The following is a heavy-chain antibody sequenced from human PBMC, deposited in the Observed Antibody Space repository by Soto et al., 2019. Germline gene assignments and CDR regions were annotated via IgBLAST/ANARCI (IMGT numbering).Heavy chain of an antibody. Sequence: ASVKVSCKASGYTFTSYGISWVRQAPGQGLEWMGWISAYNGNTNYAQKLQGRVTMTTDTSTSTAYMELRSLRSDDTAVYCCARSPDILTGYPLYYFDYWGQGTLVTVSS. D-gene: IGHD3-9*01. CDR1: GYTFTSYG. J-gene: IGHJ4*02. CDR3: ARSPDILTGYPLYYFDY. CDR2: ISAYNGNT. V-gene: IGHV1-18*01.